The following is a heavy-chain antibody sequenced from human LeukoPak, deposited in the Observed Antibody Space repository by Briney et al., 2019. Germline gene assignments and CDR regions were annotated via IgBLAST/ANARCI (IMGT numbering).Heavy chain of an antibody. D-gene: IGHD3-16*01. CDR2: IYYIGTA. CDR3: ARARGDSPRIYYYMDV. J-gene: IGHJ6*03. V-gene: IGHV4-30-4*01. CDR1: GDSISIGDYR. Sequence: SETLSLTCSVSGDSISIGDYRWSWIRQSPGKGLEWIGYIYYIGTAYYNPSLRSRVALSADTSKNQFSLKLNSVTVADSAVYFCARARGDSPRIYYYMDVWSKGTTVTVSS.